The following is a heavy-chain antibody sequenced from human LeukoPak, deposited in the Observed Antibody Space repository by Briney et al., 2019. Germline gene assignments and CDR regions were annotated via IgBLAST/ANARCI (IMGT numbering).Heavy chain of an antibody. V-gene: IGHV3-49*03. Sequence: PGGSLRLSCTASGFTFGDYAMSWFRQAPGKGLEWVGFIRSKAYGGTTEYAASVKGRFTISRDDSKSIAYLQMNSLKTEDTAVYYCTRDFLYSSSSAAYYYGMNVWGQGTTVTVSS. J-gene: IGHJ6*02. CDR2: IRSKAYGGTT. D-gene: IGHD6-6*01. CDR1: GFTFGDYA. CDR3: TRDFLYSSSSAAYYYGMNV.